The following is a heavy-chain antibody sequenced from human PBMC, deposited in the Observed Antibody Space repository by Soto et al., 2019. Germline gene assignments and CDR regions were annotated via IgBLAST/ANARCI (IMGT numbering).Heavy chain of an antibody. V-gene: IGHV4-59*01. CDR1: GGSIRSYD. J-gene: IGHJ4*02. D-gene: IGHD1-7*01. CDR3: ARDQGGTTDY. Sequence: SETLCLTCSVSGGSIRSYDWSWIRQPPGKGLEWIGYIYYSGSTNYNPSLKSRVTISVDTSKNQFSLKLSSVTAADTAVYYCARDQGGTTDYWGQGTLVTVSS. CDR2: IYYSGST.